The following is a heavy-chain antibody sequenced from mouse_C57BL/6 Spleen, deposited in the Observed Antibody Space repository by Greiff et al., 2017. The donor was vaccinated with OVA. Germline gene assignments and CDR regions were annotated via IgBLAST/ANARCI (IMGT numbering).Heavy chain of an antibody. Sequence: VQLQQPGAELVKPGASVQMSCKASGYTFTSYWITWVKQRPGQGLEWIGDIYPGSGSTNYNEKFKSKATLTVDTSSSTAYMQLSSLTSEDSAVYYCARSTTVVRGYAMDYWGQGTSVTVSS. D-gene: IGHD1-1*01. CDR2: IYPGSGST. V-gene: IGHV1-55*01. J-gene: IGHJ4*01. CDR3: ARSTTVVRGYAMDY. CDR1: GYTFTSYW.